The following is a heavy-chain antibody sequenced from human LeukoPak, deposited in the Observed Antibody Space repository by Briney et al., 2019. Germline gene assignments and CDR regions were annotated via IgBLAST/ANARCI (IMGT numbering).Heavy chain of an antibody. CDR2: ISGSGGNT. V-gene: IGHV3-23*01. J-gene: IGHJ4*02. D-gene: IGHD2-2*01. Sequence: GGSLRLSCAASGFTFSSYVMSWVRQAPGKGLEWFSGISGSGGNTYYADSVKGRFTISRDNAKNKLYLQMNSLRAEDTAVYYCAKEAPHCSSTSCYVEFWGQGTLVTVSS. CDR3: AKEAPHCSSTSCYVEF. CDR1: GFTFSSYV.